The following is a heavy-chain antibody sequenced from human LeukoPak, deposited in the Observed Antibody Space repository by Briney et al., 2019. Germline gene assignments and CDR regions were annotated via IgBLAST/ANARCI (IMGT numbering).Heavy chain of an antibody. CDR3: ASLNYDFWSGYLDY. Sequence: PGGSLRLSCAASGFTFSSYDMSWVRQAPGKGLEWVSAISGSGGSTYYADSVKGRFTISRDNSKNTLYLQMNSLRAEDTAVYYCASLNYDFWSGYLDYWGQGTLVTVSS. CDR2: ISGSGGST. V-gene: IGHV3-23*01. J-gene: IGHJ4*02. CDR1: GFTFSSYD. D-gene: IGHD3-3*01.